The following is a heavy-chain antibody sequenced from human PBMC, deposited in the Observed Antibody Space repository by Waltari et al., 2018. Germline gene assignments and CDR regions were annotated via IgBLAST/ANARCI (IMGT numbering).Heavy chain of an antibody. CDR3: ARKSITIFGVVIHYFDY. CDR1: GYSISSGYY. D-gene: IGHD3-3*01. Sequence: QVQLQESGPGLVKPSETLSLTCTVSGYSISSGYYWGWIRQPPGKGLEWIGSNYHSGSTYSHPSRKSRVTISVDTSKNHFSLKLSSVTAADTAVYYCARKSITIFGVVIHYFDYWGQGTLVTVSS. V-gene: IGHV4-38-2*02. CDR2: NYHSGST. J-gene: IGHJ4*02.